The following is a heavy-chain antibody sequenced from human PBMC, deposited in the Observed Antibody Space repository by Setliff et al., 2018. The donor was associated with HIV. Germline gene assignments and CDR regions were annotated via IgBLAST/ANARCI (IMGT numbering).Heavy chain of an antibody. D-gene: IGHD3-10*01. CDR3: ARGYFGSSGFGFQH. J-gene: IGHJ1*01. CDR1: GYTFVNYY. Sequence: GASVKVSCKTSGYTFVNYYVNWVRQAPGQGLEWIGIMNCMNGDTSYARSLKGRVTVTRDTSTSTVYMDLSSLRPEDTAVYYCARGYFGSSGFGFQHWGQGTAVTVSS. CDR2: MNCMNGDT. V-gene: IGHV1-46*01.